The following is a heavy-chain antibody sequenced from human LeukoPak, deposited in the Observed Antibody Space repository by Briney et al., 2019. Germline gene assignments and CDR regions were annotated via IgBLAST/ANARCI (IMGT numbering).Heavy chain of an antibody. V-gene: IGHV4-4*08. D-gene: IGHD3-10*01. CDR3: ARDLRGSGSYFRSLDYYYYMDV. CDR1: GDSISTYY. Sequence: ASETLSLTCTVSGDSISTYYWSWIRQPPGKGLEWIGRFYTSGSTNYNPSLKSRVTISVDTSKNQFSLKLNSVTAADTAVYYCARDLRGSGSYFRSLDYYYYMDVWGKGTTVTVSS. CDR2: FYTSGST. J-gene: IGHJ6*03.